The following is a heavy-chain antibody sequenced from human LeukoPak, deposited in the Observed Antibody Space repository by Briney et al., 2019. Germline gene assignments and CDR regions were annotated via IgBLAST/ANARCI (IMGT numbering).Heavy chain of an antibody. J-gene: IGHJ5*02. CDR2: IYSGGSI. Sequence: GGSLRLSCAASGFTVSSNYMSWVRQAPGKGLEWVSVIYSGGSIYYADSVKGRFTISRDNSKNTLYLQMNSLRAEDTAVYYCARGGDHCGGDCYPNWFDPWGQGTLVTVSS. CDR1: GFTVSSNY. D-gene: IGHD2-21*02. V-gene: IGHV3-53*01. CDR3: ARGGDHCGGDCYPNWFDP.